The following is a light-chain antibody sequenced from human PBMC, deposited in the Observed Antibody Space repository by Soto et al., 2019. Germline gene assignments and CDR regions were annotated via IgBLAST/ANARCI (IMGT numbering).Light chain of an antibody. CDR2: GAS. J-gene: IGKJ5*01. Sequence: EIVLTQSPGTLSLSPGERATLSCRASQSVSSSYLAWYQQKPGQAPRLLIYGASNRATGIQDRFSGSGSGTDFTLTISRLEPEDFAVYYCQQYGSSPPTFGQGTRLEIK. V-gene: IGKV3-20*01. CDR3: QQYGSSPPT. CDR1: QSVSSSY.